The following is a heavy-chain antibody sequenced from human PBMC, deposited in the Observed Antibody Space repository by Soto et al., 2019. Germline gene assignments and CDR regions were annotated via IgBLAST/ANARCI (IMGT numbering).Heavy chain of an antibody. Sequence: EVQLVESGGGLVQPGGSLRLSCAASGFTFSSYWMHWVRQVPGKGLVWVSHIDSDGNSKTYADSVKGRFTISRDNAKNTVYLQMNSLRAEDTAVYYCVRDDVGVGIDYWGLGTLVTGSS. J-gene: IGHJ4*02. CDR2: IDSDGNSK. CDR1: GFTFSSYW. D-gene: IGHD1-26*01. CDR3: VRDDVGVGIDY. V-gene: IGHV3-74*03.